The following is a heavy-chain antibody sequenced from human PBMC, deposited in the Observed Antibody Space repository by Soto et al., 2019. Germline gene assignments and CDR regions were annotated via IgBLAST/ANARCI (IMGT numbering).Heavy chain of an antibody. D-gene: IGHD6-13*01. V-gene: IGHV1-18*01. Sequence: ASVKVSCKASGYTFTSYGISWVRQAPGQGLEWMGWIRAYNGNTNYAQKLQGRVTMTTDTSTSTAYMELRSLRSDDTAVYYRARVRGSSWPRYYYGMDVWGQGTTVTVSS. J-gene: IGHJ6*02. CDR1: GYTFTSYG. CDR2: IRAYNGNT. CDR3: ARVRGSSWPRYYYGMDV.